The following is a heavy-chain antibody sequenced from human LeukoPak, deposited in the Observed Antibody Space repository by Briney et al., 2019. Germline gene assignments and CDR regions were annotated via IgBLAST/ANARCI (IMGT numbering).Heavy chain of an antibody. Sequence: GSSVKVSCKASGYTFTGYYMHWVRQAPGQGLEWMGWINPNSGGTNYAQKFQGWVTMTRDTSISTAYMELSRLRSDDTAVYYCARAAVASGDYFDYWGQGTLVTVSS. CDR1: GYTFTGYY. J-gene: IGHJ4*02. D-gene: IGHD6-19*01. V-gene: IGHV1-2*04. CDR3: ARAAVASGDYFDY. CDR2: INPNSGGT.